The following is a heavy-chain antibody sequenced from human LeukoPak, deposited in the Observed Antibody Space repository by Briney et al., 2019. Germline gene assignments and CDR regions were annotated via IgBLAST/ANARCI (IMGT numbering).Heavy chain of an antibody. J-gene: IGHJ4*02. V-gene: IGHV3-7*03. D-gene: IGHD6-13*01. CDR1: GFTFSSYW. Sequence: GGSLRLSCAASGFTFSSYWMNWARQAPGKGLEWVASINHNGNVNYYVDSVKGRFTISRDNAKNSLYLQMSNLRAEDTAVYFCAKQSAGSAAWYSLHYDFWGQGTLVTVSS. CDR2: INHNGNVN. CDR3: AKQSAGSAAWYSLHYDF.